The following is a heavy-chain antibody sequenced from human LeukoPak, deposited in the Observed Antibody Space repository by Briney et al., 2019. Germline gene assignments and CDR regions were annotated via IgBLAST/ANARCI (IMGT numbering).Heavy chain of an antibody. CDR3: AKDFRHQWLVLGPYFDY. J-gene: IGHJ4*02. V-gene: IGHV3-11*01. D-gene: IGHD6-19*01. CDR2: ISSSGSTI. CDR1: GFTFSDYY. Sequence: GGSLRLSCAASGFTFSDYYMSWIRQAPGKGLEWVSYISSSGSTIYYADSVKGRFTISRDNAKNSLYLQMNSLRAEDTAVYYCAKDFRHQWLVLGPYFDYWGQGTLVTVSS.